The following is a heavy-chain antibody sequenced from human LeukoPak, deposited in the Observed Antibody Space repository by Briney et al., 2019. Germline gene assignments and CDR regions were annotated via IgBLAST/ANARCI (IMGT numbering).Heavy chain of an antibody. Sequence: SETLSLTCTVSGGSISSYYWSWIRQPPGKGLEWIGYIYYSGSTNYNPSLKSRVTISVDTSKNQFSLKLSSVTAADTAVYYCAREFTSIAAAYYFDYWGQGTLVTVSS. J-gene: IGHJ4*02. CDR2: IYYSGST. V-gene: IGHV4-59*01. CDR3: AREFTSIAAAYYFDY. D-gene: IGHD6-6*01. CDR1: GGSISSYY.